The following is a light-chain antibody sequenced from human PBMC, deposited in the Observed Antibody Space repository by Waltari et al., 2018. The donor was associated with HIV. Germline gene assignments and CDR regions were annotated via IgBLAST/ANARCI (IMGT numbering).Light chain of an antibody. CDR2: AVT. V-gene: IGLV2-11*01. Sequence: QSALTHPRSVSGSPGQSVTISCTGTSSDIGDYNYVSWYQQHPGKAPKLMIYAVTKRPPGVPDRFSGPKSGNTAALTISGLQAEDEAAYYCCSFAGSYTLVFGGGTKLTVL. CDR1: SSDIGDYNY. J-gene: IGLJ3*02. CDR3: CSFAGSYTLV.